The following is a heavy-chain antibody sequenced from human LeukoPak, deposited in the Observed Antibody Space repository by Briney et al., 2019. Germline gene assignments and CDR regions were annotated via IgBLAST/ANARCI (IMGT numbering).Heavy chain of an antibody. CDR1: GFTFDDYT. CDR3: AKSATRGYFDL. Sequence: GGSLRLSCAVSGFTFDDYTMHWVRQAPGKGLEWVSGISWSGGSIGYADSVKGRFTISRDNAKNSLYLQMSSLRVEDMALYYCAKSATRGYFDLWGRGTLVTVSS. V-gene: IGHV3-9*03. D-gene: IGHD1-1*01. CDR2: ISWSGGSI. J-gene: IGHJ2*01.